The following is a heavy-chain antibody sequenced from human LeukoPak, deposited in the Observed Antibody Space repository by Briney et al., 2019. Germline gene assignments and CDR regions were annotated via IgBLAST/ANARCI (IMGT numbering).Heavy chain of an antibody. CDR2: INHSGST. V-gene: IGHV4-34*01. J-gene: IGHJ4*02. D-gene: IGHD3-10*01. CDR1: GGSFSGYY. CDR3: ARSGSGSREDGVFDY. Sequence: SETLSLTCAVYGGSFSGYYWSWIRRPPGKGLEWIGEINHSGSTNYNPSLKSRVIISVDKSNNQFSLKLSSVTAADTAVYYCARSGSGSREDGVFDYWGQGTLVTVSS.